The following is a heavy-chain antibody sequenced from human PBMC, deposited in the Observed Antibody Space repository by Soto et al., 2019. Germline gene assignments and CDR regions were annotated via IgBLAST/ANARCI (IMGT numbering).Heavy chain of an antibody. CDR3: VRLIGNSWLDF. D-gene: IGHD1-26*01. Sequence: SQTLSLTCAISGDSVSSSSVTWKWIRHSPSRGLEWLGRTYYRSKWYNDYAESVKSRITINPDTSKNQFSLHLNSVTPEDTAVYYCVRLIGNSWLDFWGQRTLVTVSS. V-gene: IGHV6-1*01. CDR2: TYYRSKWYN. J-gene: IGHJ5*01. CDR1: GDSVSSSSVT.